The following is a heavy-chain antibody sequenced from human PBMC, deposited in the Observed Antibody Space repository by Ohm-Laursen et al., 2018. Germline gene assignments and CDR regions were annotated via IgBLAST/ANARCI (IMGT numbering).Heavy chain of an antibody. CDR1: GFTISNNY. CDR3: AKGGYSYAIRGWTFDY. CDR2: IYSGGDM. Sequence: SLRLSCAATGFTISNNYMNWVRQAPGKGLEWVSLIYSGGDMFYADSVKGRFTISRDKSKNTLYLQMNSLRVEDTAVYYCAKGGYSYAIRGWTFDYWGQGTLVTVSS. V-gene: IGHV3-53*01. D-gene: IGHD5-18*01. J-gene: IGHJ4*02.